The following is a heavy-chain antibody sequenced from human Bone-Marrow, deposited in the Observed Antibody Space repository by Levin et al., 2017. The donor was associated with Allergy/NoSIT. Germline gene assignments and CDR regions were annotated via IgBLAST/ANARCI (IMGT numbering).Heavy chain of an antibody. V-gene: IGHV3-21*01. CDR1: GFTFSSYS. CDR2: ISSSSSYI. CDR3: ARADIVVVGYYYYYMDV. J-gene: IGHJ6*03. D-gene: IGHD2-2*01. Sequence: GGSLRLSCAASGFTFSSYSMNWVRQAPGKGLEWVSSISSSSSYIYYADSVKGRFTISRDNAKNSLYLQMNSLRAEDTAVYYCARADIVVVGYYYYYMDVWGKGTTVTVSS.